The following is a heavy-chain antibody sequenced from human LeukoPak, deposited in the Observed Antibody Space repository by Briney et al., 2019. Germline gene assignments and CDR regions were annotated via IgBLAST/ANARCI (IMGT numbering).Heavy chain of an antibody. Sequence: PSQTLSLTCAVSGGSISSGGYSWSWIRQPPGKGLEWIGYIYHSGSTYYNPSLKSRVTISVDRSKNQFSLKLSSVTAADTAVYYCARPHDSNDAFDIWGQGTMVTVSS. CDR2: IYHSGST. D-gene: IGHD3-22*01. V-gene: IGHV4-30-2*01. CDR1: GGSISSGGYS. CDR3: ARPHDSNDAFDI. J-gene: IGHJ3*02.